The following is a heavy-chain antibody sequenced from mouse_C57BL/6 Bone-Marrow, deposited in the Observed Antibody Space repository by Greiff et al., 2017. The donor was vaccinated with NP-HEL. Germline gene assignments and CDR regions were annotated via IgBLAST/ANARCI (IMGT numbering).Heavy chain of an antibody. V-gene: IGHV15-2*01. Sequence: VQLVESGSELRSPGSSVKLSCKDFDSEVFPIAYMSWVRQKPGHGFEWIGGILPSIGRTIYGEKFEDKATLDADTLSNTAYLELNSLTSEDSAIYYCARMGIYDGYLYFDYWGQGTTLTVSS. D-gene: IGHD2-3*01. CDR1: DSEVFPIAY. CDR3: ARMGIYDGYLYFDY. CDR2: ILPSIGRT. J-gene: IGHJ2*01.